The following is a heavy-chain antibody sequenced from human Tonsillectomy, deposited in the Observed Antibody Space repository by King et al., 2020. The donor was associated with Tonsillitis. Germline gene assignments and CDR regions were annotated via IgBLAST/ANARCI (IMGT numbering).Heavy chain of an antibody. V-gene: IGHV1-46*01. CDR3: ARGSLTLITHPFYFDY. CDR2: INPSVGST. J-gene: IGHJ4*02. CDR1: GYTFTNFY. Sequence: QLVQSGAEVKKPGASVKVSCRASGYTFTNFYVHWVRQAQGQGLEWMGTINPSVGSTNYAQKFQGRVTTTSDTSTTTVYMELNSLKFEDTAVYYCARGSLTLITHPFYFDYWGQGTLLTVSS. D-gene: IGHD3-16*01.